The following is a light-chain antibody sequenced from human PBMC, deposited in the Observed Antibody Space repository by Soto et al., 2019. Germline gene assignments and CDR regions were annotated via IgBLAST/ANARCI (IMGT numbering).Light chain of an antibody. J-gene: IGKJ3*01. CDR3: QQYNNWPPIT. V-gene: IGKV3-15*01. CDR1: QSVSGN. Sequence: EIVMTQSPATLSVSPGERATLSCRASQSVSGNLSWYQQKPGQAPRLLIYAASTRATGIPARFSGSGSGTEFTLTISSLQSEDFAVYYCQQYNNWPPITFGPGTKVDIK. CDR2: AAS.